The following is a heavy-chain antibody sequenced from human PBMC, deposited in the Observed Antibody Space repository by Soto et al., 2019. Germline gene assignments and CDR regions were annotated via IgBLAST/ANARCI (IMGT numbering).Heavy chain of an antibody. CDR1: GFSLSTSGVG. Sequence: SGPTLVNPTQTLTLTCTFSGFSLSTSGVGVGWIRQPPGKALEWLALIYWDDDKRYSPSLNSRLTITKDTSKTQMALTMTNIDPVDTATYFCAHSRGDSTSLGFDYWGQGTLVTVSS. D-gene: IGHD6-6*01. V-gene: IGHV2-5*02. CDR2: IYWDDDK. J-gene: IGHJ4*02. CDR3: AHSRGDSTSLGFDY.